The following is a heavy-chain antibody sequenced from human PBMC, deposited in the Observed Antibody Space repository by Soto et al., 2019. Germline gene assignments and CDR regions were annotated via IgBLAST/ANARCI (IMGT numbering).Heavy chain of an antibody. J-gene: IGHJ4*01. CDR2: INHSGST. D-gene: IGHD1-26*01. CDR1: GGSFSGYY. V-gene: IGHV4-34*01. CDR3: AARGANTTYFDY. Sequence: SETLSLTCAVYGGSFSGYYWSWIRQPPGKGLEWIGEINHSGSTNYNPSLKSRVTISVDTSKNQFSLKLSSVTASDTAVYYCAARGANTTYFDYWGHGTLVTLL.